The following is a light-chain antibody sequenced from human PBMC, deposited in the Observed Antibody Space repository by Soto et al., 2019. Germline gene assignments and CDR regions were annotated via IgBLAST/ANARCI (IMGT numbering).Light chain of an antibody. J-gene: IGLJ2*01. CDR1: TGTVTSDHY. Sequence: QAVVTQEPSLTVSPGGTVTLTCGSSTGTVTSDHYPYWFQQRPGQAPRTLIYDTSSKHSWTPARFSGSLLGGKAALTLSGAQPEDDAEYYCLLSYSDTRPVFGGGTKLTVL. CDR2: DTS. V-gene: IGLV7-46*01. CDR3: LLSYSDTRPV.